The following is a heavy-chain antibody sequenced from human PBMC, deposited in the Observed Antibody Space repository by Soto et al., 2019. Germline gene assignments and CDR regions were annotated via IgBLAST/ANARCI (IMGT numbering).Heavy chain of an antibody. CDR2: ISAGSSNI. D-gene: IGHD6-6*01. V-gene: IGHV3-21*01. CDR3: ARQYPSSSRHFDH. Sequence: GSLILSCAASGFTFRTYNMIWVRQAPGKGLEWVSSISAGSSNIYYAPSVKGRFTISRDNAKNLLYLQINSLRAEDTAVYYCARQYPSSSRHFDHWGQGTLVTVSS. CDR1: GFTFRTYN. J-gene: IGHJ4*02.